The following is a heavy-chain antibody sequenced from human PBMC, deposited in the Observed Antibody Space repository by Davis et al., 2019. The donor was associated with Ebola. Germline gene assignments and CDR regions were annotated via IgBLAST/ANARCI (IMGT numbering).Heavy chain of an antibody. CDR3: AKPKQPTGIAAAGVDY. Sequence: HTGGSLRLSCAVSGFPITNYWTHWVRQAPGKGLVWVSRIKSDGSTIYADSVKGRFTISRDNSKNTLYLQMNSLRADDTAVYYCAKPKQPTGIAAAGVDYWGQGTLVTVSS. CDR2: IKSDGST. J-gene: IGHJ4*02. CDR1: GFPITNYW. V-gene: IGHV3-74*01. D-gene: IGHD6-13*01.